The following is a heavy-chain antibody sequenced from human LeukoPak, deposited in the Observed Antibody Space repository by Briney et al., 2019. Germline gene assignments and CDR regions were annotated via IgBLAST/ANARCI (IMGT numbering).Heavy chain of an antibody. CDR2: IKNDGSST. J-gene: IGHJ4*02. V-gene: IGHV3-74*01. CDR3: ARVLQSQVGMAPSY. CDR1: GFTLGGYW. Sequence: PGGSLRLSCTASGFTLGGYWMHWVRQAPGKGLVWVLRIKNDGSSTSYADSVKGRFTISRDNAKNSLYLQMNSLRAEDTAVYYCARVLQSQVGMAPSYWGQGTLVTVSS. D-gene: IGHD5-24*01.